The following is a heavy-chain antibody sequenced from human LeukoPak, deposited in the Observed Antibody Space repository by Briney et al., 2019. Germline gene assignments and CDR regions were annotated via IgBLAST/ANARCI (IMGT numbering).Heavy chain of an antibody. CDR3: ARILWFGELSAFDI. J-gene: IGHJ3*02. Sequence: SGPTLVNPTETLTLTCTVSGFSLSNARMGVSWIRQPPGKALEWLAHIFSNDEKSYSTSLKSRLTISKDTSKSQVVLTMTNMDPVDTATYYCARILWFGELSAFDIWSQGTMVTVSS. CDR1: GFSLSNARMG. D-gene: IGHD3-10*01. V-gene: IGHV2-26*01. CDR2: IFSNDEK.